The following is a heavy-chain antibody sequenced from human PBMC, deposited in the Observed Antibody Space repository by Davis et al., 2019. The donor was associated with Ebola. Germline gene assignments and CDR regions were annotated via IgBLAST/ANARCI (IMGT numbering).Heavy chain of an antibody. CDR3: ARGRGYSSSWSFYYYGMDV. CDR1: GGSISSGGYS. D-gene: IGHD6-13*01. J-gene: IGHJ6*02. Sequence: MPSETLSLTCAVSGGSISSGGYSWSWIRQPPGKGLEWIGYIYHSGSTYYNPSLKSRVTISVDTSKNQFSLKLSSVTAADTAVYYCARGRGYSSSWSFYYYGMDVWGQGTTVTVSS. V-gene: IGHV4-30-2*01. CDR2: IYHSGST.